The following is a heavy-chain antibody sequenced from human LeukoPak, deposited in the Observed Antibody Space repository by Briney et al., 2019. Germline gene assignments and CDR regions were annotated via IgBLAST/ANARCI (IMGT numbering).Heavy chain of an antibody. Sequence: WGSLTLSCAASGFTLTSYEMNWVRLAPGKGLEWISYISRTGNSIYYAASVKGRFTVSRDSAKNSLYLQMNSLRAEDTAVYYCARGPYSSNWYVDYWGQGTLVTVAS. D-gene: IGHD6-13*01. CDR2: ISRTGNSI. V-gene: IGHV3-48*03. CDR1: GFTLTSYE. CDR3: ARGPYSSNWYVDY. J-gene: IGHJ4*02.